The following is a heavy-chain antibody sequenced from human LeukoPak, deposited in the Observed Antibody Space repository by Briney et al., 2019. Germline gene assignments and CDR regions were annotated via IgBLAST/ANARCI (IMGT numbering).Heavy chain of an antibody. CDR3: AKELDTTFFDY. Sequence: LGGSLRLSCATSGFNFDRYTIHWVRQAPGKGLEWVSLAGWAGGTTFYSDSVRGRFTISRDSGRKSVYLQMNSLTTDDTAFYFCAKELDTTFFDYWGQGALVTVSS. V-gene: IGHV3-43*01. D-gene: IGHD3-16*01. CDR1: GFNFDRYT. CDR2: AGWAGGTT. J-gene: IGHJ4*02.